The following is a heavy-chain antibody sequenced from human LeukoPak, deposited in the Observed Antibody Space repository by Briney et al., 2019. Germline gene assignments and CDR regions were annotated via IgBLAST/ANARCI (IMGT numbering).Heavy chain of an antibody. CDR3: ARPSIAARPDDAFDI. Sequence: PSETLSLTCTVSGGSISSSSYYWGWIRQPPGKGLEWIGSIYYSGSTYYNPSLKSRVTISVDTSKNQFSLKLRSVTAADTAVYYCARPSIAARPDDAFDIWGQGTMVTVSS. V-gene: IGHV4-39*01. CDR2: IYYSGST. CDR1: GGSISSSSYY. J-gene: IGHJ3*02. D-gene: IGHD6-6*01.